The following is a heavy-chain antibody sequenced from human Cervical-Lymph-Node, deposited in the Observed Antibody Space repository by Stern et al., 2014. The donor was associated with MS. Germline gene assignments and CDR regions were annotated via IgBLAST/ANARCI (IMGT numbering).Heavy chain of an antibody. J-gene: IGHJ3*02. CDR2: ISGSGGST. Sequence: FAMSWVRQAPGKGLEWVSLISGSGGSTYYADSVKGRFTISRDNSKNTLCLQMNSLRAGDTAVYYCAKTRRWELLRGAFDIWGQGTMVTVSS. D-gene: IGHD1-26*01. CDR1: FA. V-gene: IGHV3-23*01. CDR3: AKTRRWELLRGAFDI.